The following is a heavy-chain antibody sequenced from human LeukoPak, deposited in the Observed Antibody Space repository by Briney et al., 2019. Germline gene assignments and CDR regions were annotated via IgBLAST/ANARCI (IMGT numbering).Heavy chain of an antibody. CDR3: ARVVVVTATREYYFDY. CDR1: GGSISSYY. D-gene: IGHD2-21*02. J-gene: IGHJ4*02. V-gene: IGHV4-4*07. CDR2: IYTSGST. Sequence: PSETLSLTCTVSGGSISSYYWSWIRQPAGKGLEWIGRIYTSGSTNYNPSLKSRVTMSVDTSKNQFSLKLSSVTAADTAVYYCARVVVVTATREYYFDYWGRGTLVTVSS.